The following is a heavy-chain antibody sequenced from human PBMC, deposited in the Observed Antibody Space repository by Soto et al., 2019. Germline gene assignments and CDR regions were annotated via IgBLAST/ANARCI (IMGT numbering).Heavy chain of an antibody. J-gene: IGHJ4*02. V-gene: IGHV3-23*01. CDR3: AKDPPPFYGHYNSFDY. CDR2: ISGSGGST. Sequence: GSLRLSCAASGFTFSSYAMSWVRQAPGKGLEWVSAISGSGGSTYYADSVKGRFTISRDNSKNTLYLQMNSLRAEDTAVYYCAKDPPPFYGHYNSFDYWGQGTLVTVSS. CDR1: GFTFSSYA. D-gene: IGHD4-17*01.